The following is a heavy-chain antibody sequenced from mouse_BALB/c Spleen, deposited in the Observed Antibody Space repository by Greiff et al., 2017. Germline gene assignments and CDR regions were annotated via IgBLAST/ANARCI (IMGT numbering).Heavy chain of an antibody. D-gene: IGHD4-1*01. CDR3: ANGKKLGTGFDY. CDR2: IYPGGGYT. CDR1: GYTFTNYW. V-gene: IGHV1-63*02. J-gene: IGHJ2*01. Sequence: QVQLQQSGAELVRPGTSVKISCKASGYTFTNYWLGWVKQRPGHGLEWIGDIYPGGGYTNYNEKFKGKATLTADTSSSTAYMQLSSLTSEDSAVYFCANGKKLGTGFDYWGQGTTLTVSS.